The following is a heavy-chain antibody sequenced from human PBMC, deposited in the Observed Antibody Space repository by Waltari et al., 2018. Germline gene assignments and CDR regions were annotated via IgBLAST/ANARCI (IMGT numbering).Heavy chain of an antibody. CDR2: FGTEDGEK. J-gene: IGHJ4*02. D-gene: IGHD6-13*01. V-gene: IGHV1-24*01. CDR3: ATDVSAAGTVWQSVD. Sequence: QVQLVQSGAEVKKPGASVKVSCKVSGYTLTELSMHWVRQAPGKGLEWMGGFGTEDGEKSNGHKSQRRVTMTEDTSTVTAYMELSSLGSEDTAVYYWATDVSAAGTVWQSVDWGQGTLVTVSS. CDR1: GYTLTELS.